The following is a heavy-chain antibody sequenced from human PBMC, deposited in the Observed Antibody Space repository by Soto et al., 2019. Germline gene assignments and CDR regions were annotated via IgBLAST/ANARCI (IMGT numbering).Heavy chain of an antibody. J-gene: IGHJ4*02. CDR2: IYYSGTT. CDR1: GGSVSSGIYY. V-gene: IGHV4-61*01. Sequence: PSETLSLTCTVSGGSVSSGIYYWTWIRQPPGKGLEWIGYIYYSGTTNYNPSLKSRVTLSIDTSKNQFSLKLNSVTAADTAVYYCVSPEGYYDSSGYTLDYWGQGTLVTVSS. D-gene: IGHD3-22*01. CDR3: VSPEGYYDSSGYTLDY.